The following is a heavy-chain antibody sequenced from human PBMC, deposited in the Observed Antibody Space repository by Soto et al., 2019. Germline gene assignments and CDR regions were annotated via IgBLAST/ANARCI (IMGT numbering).Heavy chain of an antibody. D-gene: IGHD6-19*01. CDR2: IYYSGST. CDR1: VSSGSYY. J-gene: IGHJ5*02. CDR3: ARDARPSSGSRAWFDP. Sequence: VSSGSYYWSWIRQPPEKGLEWIGYIYYSGSTNYNPSLKSRVTISVDTSKNQFSLKLSSVTAADTAVYYCARDARPSSGSRAWFDPWGQGTLVTVSS. V-gene: IGHV4-61*01.